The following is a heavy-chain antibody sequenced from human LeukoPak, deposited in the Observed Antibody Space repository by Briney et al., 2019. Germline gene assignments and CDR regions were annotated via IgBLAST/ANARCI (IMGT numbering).Heavy chain of an antibody. CDR1: GGTFSSYA. Sequence: SVKVSCKASGGTFSSYAISWVRQTPGQGLEWMGGIIPIFGTANYAQKFQGRVTITADESTSTAYMELSSLRSEDTAVYYCASLYSGSYRTDYWGQGTLVTVSS. D-gene: IGHD1-26*01. CDR2: IIPIFGTA. CDR3: ASLYSGSYRTDY. J-gene: IGHJ4*02. V-gene: IGHV1-69*13.